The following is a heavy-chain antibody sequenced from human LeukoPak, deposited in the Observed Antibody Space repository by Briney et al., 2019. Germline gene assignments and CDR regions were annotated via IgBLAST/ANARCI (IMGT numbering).Heavy chain of an antibody. V-gene: IGHV1-69*06. CDR2: IIPIFGTA. CDR3: ARVAPGRYSNSSPFDY. CDR1: GRTFSSYA. D-gene: IGHD4-11*01. Sequence: SVKVSCNASGRTFSSYAISWVRQAPGQGLEWMGGIIPIFGTANYAQKFQGRVTITADKPTSTAYMEPSSLRSEDTAVYYCARVAPGRYSNSSPFDYWGQGTLVTVSS. J-gene: IGHJ4*02.